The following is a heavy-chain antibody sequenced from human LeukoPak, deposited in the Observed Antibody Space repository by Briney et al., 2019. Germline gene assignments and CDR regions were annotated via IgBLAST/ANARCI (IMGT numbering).Heavy chain of an antibody. CDR1: GGSFSGYY. CDR2: INHSGST. V-gene: IGHV4-34*01. J-gene: IGHJ6*03. D-gene: IGHD6-6*01. CDR3: ARRAARKELNYYNYMDV. Sequence: SETLSLTCAVYGGSFSGYYWSWIRQPPGKGLEWIGEINHSGSTNYNPSLKSRVTISVDTSKNQFSLKLSSVTAADTAVYYCARRAARKELNYYNYMDVWGKGTTVTVSS.